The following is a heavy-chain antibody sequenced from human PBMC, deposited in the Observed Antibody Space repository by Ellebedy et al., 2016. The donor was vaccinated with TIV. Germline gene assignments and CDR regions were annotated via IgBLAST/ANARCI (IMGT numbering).Heavy chain of an antibody. Sequence: GESLKISXAASGFTFSSYWMSWVRQAPGKGLEWVANIKQDGSEKYHVDSVKGRFTISRDNARNSLYLQMNSLRAEDTAVYYCAREGRYCSITSCYGIRAFDIWGQGTMVTVSS. CDR3: AREGRYCSITSCYGIRAFDI. CDR1: GFTFSSYW. D-gene: IGHD2-2*01. V-gene: IGHV3-7*01. CDR2: IKQDGSEK. J-gene: IGHJ3*02.